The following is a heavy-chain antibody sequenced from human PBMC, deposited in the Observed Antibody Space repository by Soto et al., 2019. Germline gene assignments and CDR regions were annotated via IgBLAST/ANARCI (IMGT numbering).Heavy chain of an antibody. D-gene: IGHD1-7*01. J-gene: IGHJ5*02. V-gene: IGHV3-30-3*01. CDR3: AKAPYPLELRLDNWFDP. Sequence: GGSLRLSCAASGFTFSSYAMHWVRQAPGKGLEWVAGIRCSGSNKYYADSVKGRFTISRDNSKNTLYLQMNSLRAEDTAVYYCAKAPYPLELRLDNWFDPWGQGTLVTVSS. CDR1: GFTFSSYA. CDR2: IRCSGSNK.